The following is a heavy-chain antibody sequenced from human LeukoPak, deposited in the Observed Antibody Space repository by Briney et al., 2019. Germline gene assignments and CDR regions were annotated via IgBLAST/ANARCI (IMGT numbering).Heavy chain of an antibody. Sequence: PGGSLRLACAASGFTFSNYAMDWVRQAPGKGLEWVSSISSSSSYIYYADSVKGRFTISRDNAKNSLYLQMNSLRAEDTAVYYCARDGRTGTGAFDIWRQGTMVTVSS. CDR1: GFTFSNYA. CDR2: ISSSSSYI. CDR3: ARDGRTGTGAFDI. J-gene: IGHJ3*02. D-gene: IGHD1-1*01. V-gene: IGHV3-21*01.